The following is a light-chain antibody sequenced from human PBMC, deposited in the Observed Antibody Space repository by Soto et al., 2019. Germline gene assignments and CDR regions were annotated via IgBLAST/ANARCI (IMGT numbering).Light chain of an antibody. Sequence: EIVLTQSPGTLSLSPGERATLSCRASQSVSSSYLAWYQQKPGQAPRLLIYGASSRATGLPDRFSGSGSGTDFTLTISRLEPEDFAVYYCQRPSTFGGVTTVEIK. V-gene: IGKV3-20*01. J-gene: IGKJ4*01. CDR3: QRPST. CDR2: GAS. CDR1: QSVSSSY.